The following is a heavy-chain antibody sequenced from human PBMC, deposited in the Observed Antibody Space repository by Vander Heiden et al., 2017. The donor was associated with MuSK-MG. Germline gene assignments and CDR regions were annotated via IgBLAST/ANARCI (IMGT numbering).Heavy chain of an antibody. V-gene: IGHV3-7*01. CDR1: GFKFKTYW. J-gene: IGHJ6*04. CDR3: ARGHYGMDV. CDR2: INPDGRGK. Sequence: EVQLEESGGNLVKPGGSLRLSCAVSGFKFKTYWMTWVRQAPGKELEWVATINPDGRGKYYVDSVNGRFTLSRDNAKNSLDLQMNSLRVEDTAVYYCARGHYGMDVWGKGTTVVVSS.